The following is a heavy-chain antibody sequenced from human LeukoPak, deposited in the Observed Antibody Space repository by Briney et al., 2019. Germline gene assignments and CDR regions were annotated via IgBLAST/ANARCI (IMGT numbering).Heavy chain of an antibody. CDR1: GFTVSSYA. Sequence: GGSLRLSCAASGFTVSSYAIGWVRQAPGKGLEWVSAIGGGGTLYYSVSVMGRLSISRDLSKNTLLLPMNNLRAEDPAVYYCARRRYDWGGDFANWGQGTLVTVSS. CDR3: ARRRYDWGGDFAN. CDR2: IGGGGTL. J-gene: IGHJ4*02. D-gene: IGHD3-16*01. V-gene: IGHV3-23*01.